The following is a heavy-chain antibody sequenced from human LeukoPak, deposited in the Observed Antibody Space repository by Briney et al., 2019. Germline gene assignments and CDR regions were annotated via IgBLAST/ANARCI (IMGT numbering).Heavy chain of an antibody. Sequence: PSETLSLTCAVYGGSFSGYYWSWIRRPPGKGLEWIGEINHSGSTNYNPSLKSRVTISVDTSKNQFSLKLSSVTAADTAVYYCARTLPDYDFWSGYYDYWGQGTLVTVSS. D-gene: IGHD3-3*01. CDR1: GGSFSGYY. CDR2: INHSGST. J-gene: IGHJ4*02. CDR3: ARTLPDYDFWSGYYDY. V-gene: IGHV4-34*01.